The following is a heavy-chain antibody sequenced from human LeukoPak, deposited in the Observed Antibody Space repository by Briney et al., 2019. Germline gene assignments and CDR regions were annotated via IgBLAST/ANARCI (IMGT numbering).Heavy chain of an antibody. CDR2: ISGSGAYT. V-gene: IGHV3-23*01. D-gene: IGHD3-3*01. CDR1: GFTFTNYA. Sequence: TGGSLRLSCAASGFTFTNYAMSWVRQAPGKGLEWVSVISGSGAYTYYTDSVKGRFTISRDNSKNTVYLQMNSPRAEDTAVYFCTKDTIFDLWGQGTMVTVSS. J-gene: IGHJ3*01. CDR3: TKDTIFDL.